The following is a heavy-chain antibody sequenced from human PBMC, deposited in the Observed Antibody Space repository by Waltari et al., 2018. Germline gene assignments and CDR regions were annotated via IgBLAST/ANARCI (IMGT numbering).Heavy chain of an antibody. CDR1: GYTFTSYG. J-gene: IGHJ4*02. D-gene: IGHD2-2*01. V-gene: IGHV1-18*04. CDR3: ARDEIGYCSDTSCDY. Sequence: QVQLVQSGAEVKKPGASVKVSCTTSGYTFTSYGITWVRQAPGQGLEWVGWTSHNKAHTAYAQKLQGRVTMTTDTSTSTAYMELRSLRSDDTAVYYCARDEIGYCSDTSCDYWGQGTLVTVSS. CDR2: TSHNKAHT.